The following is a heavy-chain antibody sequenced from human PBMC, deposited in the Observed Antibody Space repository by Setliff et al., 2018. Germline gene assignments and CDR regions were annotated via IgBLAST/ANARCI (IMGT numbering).Heavy chain of an antibody. CDR3: ARSHHLVLTNWFDA. CDR2: IYYIGNN. V-gene: IGHV4-39*07. CDR1: GDSITRSGYY. J-gene: IGHJ5*02. Sequence: LSLTCSVSGDSITRSGYYWGWVRQSPGKGLEWIGSIYYIGNNDYNPSLKSRVAMSLDTSKNQFSLKLTSVTAADTAVYYCARSHHLVLTNWFDAWGQGIRVTVSS. D-gene: IGHD1-26*01.